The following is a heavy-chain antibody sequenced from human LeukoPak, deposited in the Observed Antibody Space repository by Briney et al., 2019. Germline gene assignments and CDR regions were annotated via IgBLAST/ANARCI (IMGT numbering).Heavy chain of an antibody. CDR1: GGSISSSSYY. V-gene: IGHV4-39*07. CDR2: IYYSGST. Sequence: PSETLSLTCTVSGGSISSSSYYWGWIRQPPGKGLEWIGSIYYSGSTYYNPSLESRVTISVDTSKNQFSLKLSSVTAADTAVYYCARDLAVAGMYYFDYWGQGTLVTVSS. CDR3: ARDLAVAGMYYFDY. J-gene: IGHJ4*02. D-gene: IGHD6-19*01.